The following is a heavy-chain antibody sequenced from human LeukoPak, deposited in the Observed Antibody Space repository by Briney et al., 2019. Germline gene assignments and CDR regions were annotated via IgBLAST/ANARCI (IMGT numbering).Heavy chain of an antibody. CDR1: GGSFSGYY. Sequence: PSETLSLTCAVYGGSFSGYYWSWIRQPPGKGLEWIGEINHSGSTNYNPSLKSPVTISVDTSKNQFSLKLSSVTAADTAVYYCASLTYCSSTSCYVFSDYWGQGTLVTVSS. V-gene: IGHV4-34*01. J-gene: IGHJ4*02. CDR2: INHSGST. CDR3: ASLTYCSSTSCYVFSDY. D-gene: IGHD2-2*01.